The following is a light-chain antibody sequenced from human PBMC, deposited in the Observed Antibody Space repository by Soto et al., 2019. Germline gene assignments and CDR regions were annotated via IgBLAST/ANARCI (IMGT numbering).Light chain of an antibody. J-gene: IGKJ1*01. CDR2: KAS. CDR1: QTISSW. CDR3: QHYNSYSEA. Sequence: DIQMTQSPSTLSGSVGDRVTITCRASQTISSWLAWYQQKPGKAPKLLIYKASTLKSGVPSRFSGSGSGTEFPLAISSLQPDDFATSYCQHYNSYSEAFGQGPKVELK. V-gene: IGKV1-5*03.